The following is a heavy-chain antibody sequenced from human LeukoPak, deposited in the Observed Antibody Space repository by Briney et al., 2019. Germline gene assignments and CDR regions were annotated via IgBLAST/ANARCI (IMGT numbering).Heavy chain of an antibody. V-gene: IGHV3-23*01. D-gene: IGHD3-9*01. Sequence: PGGSLRLSCAASGFTFSTYVMNWVRQAPGKGLEWVSGISGGGGSTYYADSVKGRFTISRDNSKNTLHLQMNSLRAEDTAVYYCAKGAYYDILTGHRQIRYYYFDYWGQGTLVTVSS. CDR2: ISGGGGST. J-gene: IGHJ4*02. CDR1: GFTFSTYV. CDR3: AKGAYYDILTGHRQIRYYYFDY.